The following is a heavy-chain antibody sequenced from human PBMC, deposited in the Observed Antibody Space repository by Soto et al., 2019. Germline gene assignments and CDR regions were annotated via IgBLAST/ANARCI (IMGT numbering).Heavy chain of an antibody. V-gene: IGHV1-2*02. CDR1: GYNFSDYY. Sequence: ASVKVSCKASGYNFSDYYIHWVRQAPGQGLEWLGWVSPKSGGTNYAQKFKGRVTMTRDTSSNTVYMDLSGLKSDDTAVFYCAREISGGGTLNWFDPWGQATLVTVSS. D-gene: IGHD2-8*02. CDR2: VSPKSGGT. CDR3: AREISGGGTLNWFDP. J-gene: IGHJ5*02.